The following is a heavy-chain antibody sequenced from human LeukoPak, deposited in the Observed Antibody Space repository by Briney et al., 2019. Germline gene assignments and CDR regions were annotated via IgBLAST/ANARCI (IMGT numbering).Heavy chain of an antibody. CDR3: ARGPYSSSWYFPSWFDP. CDR2: IYYSGST. D-gene: IGHD6-13*01. CDR1: GGSISSSSYY. V-gene: IGHV4-39*07. J-gene: IGHJ5*02. Sequence: SETLSLTCTVSGGSISSSSYYWGWIRQPPGKGLEWIGSIYYSGSTNYNPSLKSRVTISVDTSKNQFSLKLSSVTAADTAVYYCARGPYSSSWYFPSWFDPWGQGTLVTVSS.